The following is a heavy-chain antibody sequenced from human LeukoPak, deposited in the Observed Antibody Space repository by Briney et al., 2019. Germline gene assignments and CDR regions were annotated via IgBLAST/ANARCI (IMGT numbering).Heavy chain of an antibody. J-gene: IGHJ4*02. Sequence: VASVKVSCKASGYTFNGYYMHWVRQAPGQGLEWMGWINPRSGRTNYAQKFQGRVTMTRDTSISTAYMELTSLRSDDTAVYYGARNSGKEYSSSCDYWGQGTLIPVSS. CDR3: ARNSGKEYSSSCDY. V-gene: IGHV1-2*02. CDR1: GYTFNGYY. D-gene: IGHD6-6*01. CDR2: INPRSGRT.